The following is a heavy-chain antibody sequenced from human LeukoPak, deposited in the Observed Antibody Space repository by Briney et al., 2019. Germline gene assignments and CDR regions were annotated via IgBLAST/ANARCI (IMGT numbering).Heavy chain of an antibody. Sequence: PGGSLRLSCVASGFTFSSYSMNWVRQAPGKGLEWVSYISSSGGAIYYADSVKGRFTISRDNAKNSLYLQMSSLRAEDTAAYYCARPSVRYYDSGGYYFDYWGQGTLVTVSS. J-gene: IGHJ4*02. CDR3: ARPSVRYYDSGGYYFDY. CDR1: GFTFSSYS. CDR2: ISSSGGAI. D-gene: IGHD3-22*01. V-gene: IGHV3-48*01.